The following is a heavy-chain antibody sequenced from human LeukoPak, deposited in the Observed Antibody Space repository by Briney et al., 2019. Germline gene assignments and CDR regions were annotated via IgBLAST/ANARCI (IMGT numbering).Heavy chain of an antibody. D-gene: IGHD6-13*01. V-gene: IGHV3-30-3*01. Sequence: PGGSLRLSCAASGFTFSSYAMHWVRQAPGKGLEWVAVISYDGSNKYYADSVKGRFTISRDNSKNTLYLQMNSLRAEDTAVYYCAKGDHASSWYTAIDYWGQGARVTVSS. CDR3: AKGDHASSWYTAIDY. CDR1: GFTFSSYA. CDR2: ISYDGSNK. J-gene: IGHJ4*02.